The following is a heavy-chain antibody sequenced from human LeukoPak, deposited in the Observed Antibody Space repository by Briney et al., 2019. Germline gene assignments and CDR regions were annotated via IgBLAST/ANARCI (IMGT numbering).Heavy chain of an antibody. CDR2: IISSGSTI. CDR1: GFTFSDYY. V-gene: IGHV3-11*04. D-gene: IGHD3-22*01. Sequence: PGGSLRLSCAASGFTFSDYYMSWIRQAPGKGLEWVSYIISSGSTIYYADSVKGRFTISRDNAKNSLYLQMNSLRAEDTAVYYCARDGVYYDSSGYYSAFDIWGQGTMVTVSS. CDR3: ARDGVYYDSSGYYSAFDI. J-gene: IGHJ3*02.